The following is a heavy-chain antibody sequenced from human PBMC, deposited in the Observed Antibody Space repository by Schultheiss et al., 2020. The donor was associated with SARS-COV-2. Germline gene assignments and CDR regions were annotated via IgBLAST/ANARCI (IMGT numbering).Heavy chain of an antibody. J-gene: IGHJ4*02. CDR3: ARDLVESYGGNSFDY. Sequence: ASVKVSCKASGYTFTGYYMHWVRQAPGQGLEWMGWMNPNSGNTGYAQKFQGRVTMTRNTSISTAYMELSSLRSEDTAVYYCARDLVESYGGNSFDYWGQGSLVTVSS. D-gene: IGHD4-23*01. CDR1: GYTFTGYY. V-gene: IGHV1-8*02. CDR2: MNPNSGNT.